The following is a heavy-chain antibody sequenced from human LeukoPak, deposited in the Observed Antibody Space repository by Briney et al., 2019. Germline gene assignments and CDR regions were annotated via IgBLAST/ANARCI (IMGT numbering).Heavy chain of an antibody. CDR1: GGSISSGGYY. Sequence: SQTLSLTCTVSGGSISSGGYYWRWIRQHPGKGLEWIGYIYYSGSTYYNPSLKSRVTISVDTSKNQSSLKLSSVTAADTAVYYCASHQWGHLDYWGQGTLVTVSS. D-gene: IGHD7-27*01. CDR3: ASHQWGHLDY. V-gene: IGHV4-31*03. CDR2: IYYSGST. J-gene: IGHJ4*02.